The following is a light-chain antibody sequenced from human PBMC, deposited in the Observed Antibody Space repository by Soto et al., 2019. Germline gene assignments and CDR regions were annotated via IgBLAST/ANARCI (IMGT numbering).Light chain of an antibody. J-gene: IGKJ4*01. CDR2: GAS. V-gene: IGKV3-15*01. CDR1: QSVSSK. Sequence: EIVMTQSPATLSVSPGERATLSCRARQSVSSKLAWYQQKPGQAPRLLIYGASTRATGIPARFSGSGSGTEFTLTISSLQSEDFAVYYCQQYNNGPLTFGGGTKVEIK. CDR3: QQYNNGPLT.